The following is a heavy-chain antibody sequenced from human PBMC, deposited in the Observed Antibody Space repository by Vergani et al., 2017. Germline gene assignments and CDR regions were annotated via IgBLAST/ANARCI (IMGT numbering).Heavy chain of an antibody. V-gene: IGHV1-2*04. Sequence: QVQLVQSGAEVQKPGASVKVSCKASGYTFTGYYMHWVRQAPGQGLEWMGWINPNSGGTNYAQKFQGWVTMTRDTSISTAYMELSRLTSNDTAVYYCARGGYSYGWATDYWGQGTLVTVSS. CDR1: GYTFTGYY. D-gene: IGHD5-18*01. CDR3: ARGGYSYGWATDY. J-gene: IGHJ4*02. CDR2: INPNSGGT.